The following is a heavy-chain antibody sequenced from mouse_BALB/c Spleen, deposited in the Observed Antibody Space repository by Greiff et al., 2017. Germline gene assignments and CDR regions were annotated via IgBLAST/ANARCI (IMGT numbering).Heavy chain of an antibody. CDR3: NVRGLDY. D-gene: IGHD3-3*01. Sequence: VQLQQSGAELVRSGASVKLSCTASGFNIKDYYMHWVKQRPEQGLEWIGWIDPENGDTEYAPKFQGKATMTADTSSNTAYLQLSSLTSEDTAVYYCNVRGLDYWGQGTTLTVSS. J-gene: IGHJ2*01. CDR2: IDPENGDT. V-gene: IGHV14-4*02. CDR1: GFNIKDYY.